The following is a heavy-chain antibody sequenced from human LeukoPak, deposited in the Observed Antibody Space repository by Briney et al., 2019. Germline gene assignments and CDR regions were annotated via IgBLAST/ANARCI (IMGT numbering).Heavy chain of an antibody. J-gene: IGHJ4*02. D-gene: IGHD1-1*01. V-gene: IGHV3-23*01. CDR2: IRGGDET. CDR3: AKANWVSNADAVW. CDR1: GSSFSTYA. Sequence: SGGSLRLSCAASGSSFSTYAMSWVRQAPARGPEWVSSIRGGDETFYADSVKGRFTLSRDDSRNTVYLQLNNLRVEDTAIYYCAKANWVSNADAVWWGQGTQVTVSS.